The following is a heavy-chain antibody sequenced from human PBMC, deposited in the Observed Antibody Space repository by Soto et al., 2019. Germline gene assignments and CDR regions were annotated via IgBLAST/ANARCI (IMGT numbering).Heavy chain of an antibody. D-gene: IGHD1-1*01. CDR1: GGTFSSYA. CDR2: IIPIFGTA. Sequence: QVQLVQSGAEVKKPGSSVKVSCKASGGTFSSYAISWVRQAPGQGLEWMGGIIPIFGTANYAQKFQGRVTITADESTSTAYMELSSLRSEDTAVYYCARDRRDGYNLSPNFDYWGQGTLVTVSS. J-gene: IGHJ4*02. CDR3: ARDRRDGYNLSPNFDY. V-gene: IGHV1-69*01.